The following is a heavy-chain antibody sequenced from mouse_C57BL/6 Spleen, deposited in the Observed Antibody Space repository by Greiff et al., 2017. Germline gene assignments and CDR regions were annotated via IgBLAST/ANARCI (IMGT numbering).Heavy chain of an antibody. D-gene: IGHD1-1*01. CDR3: AYYYGSTSAWFAY. V-gene: IGHV1-85*01. CDR2: IYPRDGST. Sequence: VKLVESGPELVKPGASVKLSCKASGYTFTSYDINWVKQRPGQGLEWIGWIYPRDGSTKYNEKFKGKATLTVDTSSSTAYMELHSLTSEDSAVYFCAYYYGSTSAWFAYWGQGTLVTVSA. J-gene: IGHJ3*01. CDR1: GYTFTSYD.